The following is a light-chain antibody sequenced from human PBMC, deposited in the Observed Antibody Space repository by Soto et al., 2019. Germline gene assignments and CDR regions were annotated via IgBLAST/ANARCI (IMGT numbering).Light chain of an antibody. CDR1: RSDFGGYNY. CDR3: CSYAGSYTHYV. Sequence: SVLTQPRSVSGSPWQSVPISFTWTRSDFGGYNYVSWYQQYPGKAPKVMIYAVTKRPSGVPDRISGSKSGNTASLTISGLQAEDEADYYCCSYAGSYTHYVFGTGTRSPS. J-gene: IGLJ1*01. V-gene: IGLV2-11*01. CDR2: AVT.